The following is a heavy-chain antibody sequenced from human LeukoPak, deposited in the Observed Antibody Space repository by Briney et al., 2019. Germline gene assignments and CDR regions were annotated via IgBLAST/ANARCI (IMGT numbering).Heavy chain of an antibody. Sequence: SCKAFGGTFSSYAMSWVRQAPGKGLEWVSVIYSGGSTYYADSVKGRFTISRDNSKNTLYLQMNSLRAEDTAVYYCARAEYSSGWYWFYFDYWGQGTLVTVSS. V-gene: IGHV3-66*01. CDR1: GGTFSSYA. CDR3: ARAEYSSGWYWFYFDY. D-gene: IGHD6-19*01. CDR2: IYSGGST. J-gene: IGHJ4*02.